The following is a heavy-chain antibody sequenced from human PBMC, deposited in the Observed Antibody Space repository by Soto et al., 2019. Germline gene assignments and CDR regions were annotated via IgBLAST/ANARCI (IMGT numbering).Heavy chain of an antibody. CDR3: ARVVGSAYFDL. D-gene: IGHD2-15*01. Sequence: QVLLVQSGAEVKKPGASAKVSCKASGYTFTSYGISWVRQAPGQGLERMGGISAYNGNTNYAQKHQGRVTMTTDTSTSTAYMELSSLRSADPAVYYCARVVGSAYFDLWGRGTLVIVSS. J-gene: IGHJ2*01. CDR2: ISAYNGNT. CDR1: GYTFTSYG. V-gene: IGHV1-18*01.